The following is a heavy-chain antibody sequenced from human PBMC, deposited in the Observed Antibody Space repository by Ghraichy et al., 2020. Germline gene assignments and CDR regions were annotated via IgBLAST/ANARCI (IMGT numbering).Heavy chain of an antibody. Sequence: GGSLRLSCAASGFTFSNYWMSWVRQAPGKGLEWVANIKQDGSEKYYVDSVKGRFTISRDNAKTSLYLQMNSLRAEDTAVYYCAREGVYCSSTSCYAGAKDDWGQGTLVTVSS. J-gene: IGHJ4*02. CDR3: AREGVYCSSTSCYAGAKDD. V-gene: IGHV3-7*03. CDR2: IKQDGSEK. CDR1: GFTFSNYW. D-gene: IGHD2-2*01.